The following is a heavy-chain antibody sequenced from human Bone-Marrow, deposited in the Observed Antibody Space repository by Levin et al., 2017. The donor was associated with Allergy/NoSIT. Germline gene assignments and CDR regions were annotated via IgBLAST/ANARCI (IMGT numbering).Heavy chain of an antibody. J-gene: IGHJ4*02. CDR2: IYYSGST. CDR3: ARVRRDGYNRFDY. Sequence: SETLSLTCTVSGGSVSSGSYYWSWIRQPPGKGLEWIGYIYYSGSTNYNPSLKSRVTISVDTSKNQFSLKLSSVTAADTAVYYCARVRRDGYNRFDYWGQGTLVTVSS. CDR1: GGSVSSGSYY. V-gene: IGHV4-61*01. D-gene: IGHD5-24*01.